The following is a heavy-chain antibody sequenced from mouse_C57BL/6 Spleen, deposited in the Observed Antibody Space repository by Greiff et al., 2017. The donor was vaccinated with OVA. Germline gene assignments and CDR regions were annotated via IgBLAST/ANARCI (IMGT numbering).Heavy chain of an antibody. Sequence: QVQLKESGPGLVQPSQSLSITCTVSGFSLTSYGVHWVRQSPGKGLEWLGVIWSGGSTDYNAAFISRLSISKDNSKSQVFFKMNILQADDTAIYYCARESQIYYGNLHWYFDVWGTGTTVTVSS. CDR1: GFSLTSYG. V-gene: IGHV2-2*01. CDR2: IWSGGST. J-gene: IGHJ1*03. CDR3: ARESQIYYGNLHWYFDV. D-gene: IGHD2-1*01.